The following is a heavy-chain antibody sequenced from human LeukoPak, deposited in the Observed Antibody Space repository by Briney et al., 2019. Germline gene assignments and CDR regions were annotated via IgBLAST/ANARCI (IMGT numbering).Heavy chain of an antibody. J-gene: IGHJ6*03. D-gene: IGHD3-10*01. V-gene: IGHV4-34*01. Sequence: SETLSLTCAVYGGSFSGYYWSWIRQPPGKGLEWIGEINHSGSTNYNPSLKSRVTISVDTSKNQFSLKLSSVTAADTAVYYCARVEFGLVGLYYMDVWGKGTTVTVSS. CDR1: GGSFSGYY. CDR2: INHSGST. CDR3: ARVEFGLVGLYYMDV.